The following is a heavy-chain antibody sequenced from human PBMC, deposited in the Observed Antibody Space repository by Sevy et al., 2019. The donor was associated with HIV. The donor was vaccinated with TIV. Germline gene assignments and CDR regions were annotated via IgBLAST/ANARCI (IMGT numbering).Heavy chain of an antibody. J-gene: IGHJ3*01. CDR3: ARPQRPSGYSSSGVAFDV. CDR1: GVTFSGYA. V-gene: IGHV1-69*13. Sequence: ASVKVSCKASGVTFSGYAINWVRQTPGQGLEWMGWIVPSFDLSKYAQTFQGRVTFTADESTDTAYMKLSSLRSDDTAVYYCARPQRPSGYSSSGVAFDVWGQGTMVTVSS. D-gene: IGHD6-13*01. CDR2: IVPSFDLS.